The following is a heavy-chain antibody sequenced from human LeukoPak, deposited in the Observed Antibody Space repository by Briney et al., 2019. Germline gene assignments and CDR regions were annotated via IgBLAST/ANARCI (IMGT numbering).Heavy chain of an antibody. Sequence: SGTLSLTCVVSGGSIRSGYWWSWVRQSPGKGLEWIGEIHRDANTNYNPSLKSRVTISVDTSKNQFSLKLSSVTAADTAVYYCARDGRGLSSWYFAFDIWGQGTMVTVSS. CDR2: IHRDANT. J-gene: IGHJ3*02. V-gene: IGHV4-4*02. CDR3: ARDGRGLSSWYFAFDI. D-gene: IGHD6-13*01. CDR1: GGSIRSGYW.